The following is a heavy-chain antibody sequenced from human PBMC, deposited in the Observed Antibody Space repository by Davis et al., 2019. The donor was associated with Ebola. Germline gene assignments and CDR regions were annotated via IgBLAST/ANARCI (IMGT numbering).Heavy chain of an antibody. Sequence: ETLSLTCPVSGGSISSYYWSWIRQPPGKGLEWIGYIYYSGSTNYNPSLKSRVTISVDTSKNQFSLKLSSVTAADTAVYYCARVNYYYGMDVWGQGTTVTVSS. CDR1: GGSISSYY. J-gene: IGHJ6*02. V-gene: IGHV4-59*01. CDR2: IYYSGST. CDR3: ARVNYYYGMDV.